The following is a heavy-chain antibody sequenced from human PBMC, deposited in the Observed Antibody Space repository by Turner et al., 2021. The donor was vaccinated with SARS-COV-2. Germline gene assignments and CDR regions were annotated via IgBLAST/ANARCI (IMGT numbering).Heavy chain of an antibody. V-gene: IGHV3-33*01. D-gene: IGHD6-13*01. J-gene: IGHJ3*02. CDR2: IWYDGCNK. CDR1: VFTFSSYV. Sequence: QVQLVESGGGVVQPGSSLGPSCAGSVFTFSSYVMHWVRQATVKGREWVAVIWYDGCNKYNADSLKGRFTISRDNSKNTMYLQMNRLRAEDTAVYYCSRDQDSSSWYGNDGFDIWGQGTMVTVSS. CDR3: SRDQDSSSWYGNDGFDI.